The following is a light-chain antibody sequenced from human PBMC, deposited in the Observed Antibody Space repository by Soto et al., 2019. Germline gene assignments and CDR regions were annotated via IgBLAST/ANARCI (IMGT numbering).Light chain of an antibody. V-gene: IGKV3-15*01. CDR2: GAS. J-gene: IGKJ1*01. CDR1: QSISSK. Sequence: EIVMTQSPATLSVSPGEGATLSCRASQSISSKLAWYQQKPGQAPRLLIYGASTRATGVPAKLSGNGSETEFTLTVSSLQSEDLAVYYCQHYNDWRWTFAQGPKVELK. CDR3: QHYNDWRWT.